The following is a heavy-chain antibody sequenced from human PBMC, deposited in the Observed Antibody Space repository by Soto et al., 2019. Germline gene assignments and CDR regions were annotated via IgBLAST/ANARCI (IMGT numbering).Heavy chain of an antibody. Sequence: SVKVSCKASGGTFSSYAISWVRQAPGQGLEWMGGIIPIFGTANYAQKFQGRVTITADESTSTAYMELSSLRSEDTAVYYCARDSRGGGGDYYDSSGYYYLPDYWGQGTLVTVSS. CDR1: GGTFSSYA. CDR2: IIPIFGTA. J-gene: IGHJ4*02. V-gene: IGHV1-69*13. CDR3: ARDSRGGGGDYYDSSGYYYLPDY. D-gene: IGHD3-22*01.